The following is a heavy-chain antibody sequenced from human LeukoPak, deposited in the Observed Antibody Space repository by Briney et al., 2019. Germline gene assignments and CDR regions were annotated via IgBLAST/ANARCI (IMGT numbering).Heavy chain of an antibody. J-gene: IGHJ5*02. CDR1: GYTFASYD. CDR2: MNPNSGNT. V-gene: IGHV1-8*01. Sequence: ASVKVSCKASGYTFASYDIDWVRQATGQVLEWMGWMNPNSGNTGYAQKFQGRVTMTRNTSISTAYMELSSLRSEDTAVYYCARRFRVGATPNWFDPWGQGTLVTVSS. CDR3: ARRFRVGATPNWFDP. D-gene: IGHD1-26*01.